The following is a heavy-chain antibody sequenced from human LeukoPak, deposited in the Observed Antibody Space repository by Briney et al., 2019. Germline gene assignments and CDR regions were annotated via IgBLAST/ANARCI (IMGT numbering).Heavy chain of an antibody. Sequence: SVTLSLTCTVSGGSISSYYWSWIRQPPGKGLEWIGYIYYSGSTNYNPSLKSRVTISVDTSKNQFSLKLSSVTAADTAVYYCARGIGGGSWPYYYYGMDVWGQGTTVTVSS. CDR2: IYYSGST. D-gene: IGHD2-15*01. CDR3: ARGIGGGSWPYYYYGMDV. CDR1: GGSISSYY. J-gene: IGHJ6*02. V-gene: IGHV4-59*01.